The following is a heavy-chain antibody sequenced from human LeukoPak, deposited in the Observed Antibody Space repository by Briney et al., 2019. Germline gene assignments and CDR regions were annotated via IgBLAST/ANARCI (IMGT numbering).Heavy chain of an antibody. V-gene: IGHV4-30-4*01. CDR3: ARLDYGDYPSDY. Sequence: PSETLSLTCTVSGGSISSGDYYWSWIRQPPGKGLEWIGYIYYSGSTYYNPSLKSRVTISVDTSKNQFSLKLSSVTAADTAVYYCARLDYGDYPSDYWGQGTLVTVSS. CDR1: GGSISSGDYY. D-gene: IGHD4-17*01. J-gene: IGHJ4*02. CDR2: IYYSGST.